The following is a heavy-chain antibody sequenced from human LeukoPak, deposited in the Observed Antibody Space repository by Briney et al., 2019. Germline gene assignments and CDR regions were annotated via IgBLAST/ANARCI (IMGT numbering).Heavy chain of an antibody. V-gene: IGHV3-30-3*01. J-gene: IGHJ4*02. D-gene: IGHD2-15*01. CDR2: ISYDGSNK. CDR1: GFTFSSYA. Sequence: GKSLRLSCAASGFTFSSYAMHWVRQAPGKGLEWVAVISYDGSNKYYADSVKGRFTISRDNSKNTLYLQMNSLRAEDTAVYYCVTIWGYCSGGSCRAPFDYWGQGTLVTVSS. CDR3: VTIWGYCSGGSCRAPFDY.